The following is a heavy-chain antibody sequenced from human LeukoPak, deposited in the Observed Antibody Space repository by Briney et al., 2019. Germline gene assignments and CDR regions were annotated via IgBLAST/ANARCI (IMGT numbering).Heavy chain of an antibody. Sequence: SGGSLRLSCAASGFTFSSYWMSWVRQAPGKGLERVANIKQDGSEKYYVDSVKGRFTISRDNAKNSLYPQMNSLRAEDTAVYYCARDFNILLWFGESTYGMDVWGQGTTVTVSS. CDR1: GFTFSSYW. V-gene: IGHV3-7*01. CDR2: IKQDGSEK. J-gene: IGHJ6*02. CDR3: ARDFNILLWFGESTYGMDV. D-gene: IGHD3-10*01.